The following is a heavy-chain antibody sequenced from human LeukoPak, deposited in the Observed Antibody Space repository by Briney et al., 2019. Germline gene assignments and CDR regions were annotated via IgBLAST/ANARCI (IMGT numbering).Heavy chain of an antibody. CDR2: IYFSGST. Sequence: PSETLSLTCTVSGGSISGHYWSWIRQSPGKGLEWIGYIYFSGSTNYNPSLKSRVTISVDTPKNQFSLKLSSVTAADTAVYYCARGTMMVGPWGQGTLVTVSS. CDR1: GGSISGHY. V-gene: IGHV4-59*11. J-gene: IGHJ5*02. D-gene: IGHD3-22*01. CDR3: ARGTMMVGP.